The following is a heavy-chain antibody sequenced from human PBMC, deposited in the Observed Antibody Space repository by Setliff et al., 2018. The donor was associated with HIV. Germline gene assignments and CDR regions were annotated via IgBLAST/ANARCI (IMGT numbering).Heavy chain of an antibody. CDR1: GGSISSGTYY. J-gene: IGHJ3*01. D-gene: IGHD3-22*01. Sequence: PSETLSLTCNVSGGSISSGTYYWSRIRQPAGKGLEWIGHTYTSGSANYNPSLKSRVTISVDTSKNQLSLKLSSVTAADTAVYFCARASIYYFDSTGHLCLALENRGSNGYGFDVWGQGKMVTVSS. CDR2: TYTSGSA. CDR3: ARASIYYFDSTGHLCLALENRGSNGYGFDV. V-gene: IGHV4-61*09.